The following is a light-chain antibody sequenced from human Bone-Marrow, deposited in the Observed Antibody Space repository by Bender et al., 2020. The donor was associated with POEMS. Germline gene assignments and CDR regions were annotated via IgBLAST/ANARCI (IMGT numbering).Light chain of an antibody. V-gene: IGLV1-40*01. CDR3: QSYDHRLRAPLI. CDR1: RSNIGAGYE. J-gene: IGLJ2*01. CDR2: GDK. Sequence: QSVLTQPPSVSGAPGQRVTISCTGSRSNIGAGYEVHWYQHLPPKAPKLLIYGDKNRPSGVPDRFSGSESGISASLVITGLQAEDEADYYCQSYDHRLRAPLIFGGGTKLTVL.